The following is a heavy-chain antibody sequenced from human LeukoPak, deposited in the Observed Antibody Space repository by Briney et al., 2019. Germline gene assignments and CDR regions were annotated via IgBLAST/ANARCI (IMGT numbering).Heavy chain of an antibody. CDR1: GYTFTSYD. CDR3: ARVQKRYCSGGSCYSPFGY. D-gene: IGHD2-15*01. V-gene: IGHV1-8*01. J-gene: IGHJ4*02. CDR2: MNPNSGNT. Sequence: ASVKVSCKASGYTFTSYDINWVRQATGQGLEWMGWMNPNSGNTGYAQKFQGRVTMTRNTSISTAYMELSSQRSEDTAVYYCARVQKRYCSGGSCYSPFGYWGQGTLVTVSS.